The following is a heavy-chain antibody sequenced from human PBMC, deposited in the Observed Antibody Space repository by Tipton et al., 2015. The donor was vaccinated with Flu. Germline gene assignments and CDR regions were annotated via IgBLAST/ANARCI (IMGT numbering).Heavy chain of an antibody. J-gene: IGHJ4*02. CDR1: GGSFSGYY. V-gene: IGHV4-59*12. CDR3: ARGPLDY. Sequence: TLSLTCAVYGGSFSGYYWSWIRQPPGKGLEWIGYIYYSGSTNYNPSLKSRVTISVDTSKNQFSLKLSSVTAADTAVYYCARGPLDYWGQGTLVTVSS. CDR2: IYYSGST.